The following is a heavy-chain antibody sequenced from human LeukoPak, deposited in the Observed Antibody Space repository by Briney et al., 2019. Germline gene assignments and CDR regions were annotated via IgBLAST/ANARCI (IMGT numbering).Heavy chain of an antibody. CDR3: ARERTTPYYYYGMDV. D-gene: IGHD4-17*01. CDR2: IIPILGIA. J-gene: IGHJ6*02. V-gene: IGHV1-69*04. CDR1: GGTFSSYA. Sequence: SVKVSCKASGGTFSSYAISWVRQAPGQGLEWMGRIIPILGIANYAQKFQGRVTITADKSTSTAYMELSSLRSEDTAVYYCARERTTPYYYYGMDVWGQGTTVTVSS.